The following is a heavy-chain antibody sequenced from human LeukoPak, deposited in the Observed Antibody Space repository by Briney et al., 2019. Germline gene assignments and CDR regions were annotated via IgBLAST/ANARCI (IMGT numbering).Heavy chain of an antibody. CDR3: ARGIVVVTYFDY. CDR2: INHSGST. J-gene: IGHJ4*02. V-gene: IGHV4-34*01. D-gene: IGHD3-22*01. Sequence: SETLSLTCAVYGGSISGYYWSWIRQPPGKGLEWIGEINHSGSTNYNPSLKSRVTISVDTSKNQFSLKLSSVTAADTAVYYCARGIVVVTYFDYWGQGTLVTVSS. CDR1: GGSISGYY.